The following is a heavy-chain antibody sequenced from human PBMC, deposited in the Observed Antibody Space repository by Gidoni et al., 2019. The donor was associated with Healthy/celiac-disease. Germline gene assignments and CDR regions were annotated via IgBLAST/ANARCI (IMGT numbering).Heavy chain of an antibody. CDR1: GFSFSSYA. J-gene: IGHJ1*01. CDR3: AKALLYSGSQVGCFQH. CDR2: ISGIGGST. D-gene: IGHD1-26*01. Sequence: DVQLLESRGGLVQPGGALILFCAASGFSFSSYAKSWVRQPPGKGLVWVTAISGIGGSTYNADSVKGRFTISRDKSKNTLYLQMNSMRAEDTAVYYCAKALLYSGSQVGCFQHWGQGTLVTVSS. V-gene: IGHV3-23*01.